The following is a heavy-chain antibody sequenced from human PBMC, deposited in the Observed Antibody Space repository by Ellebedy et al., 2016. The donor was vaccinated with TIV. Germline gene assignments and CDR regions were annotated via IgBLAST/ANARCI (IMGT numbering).Heavy chain of an antibody. V-gene: IGHV1-18*01. CDR2: VSFYNGHT. J-gene: IGHJ3*02. Sequence: ASVKVSCKASGYTFTNYGISWVRQAPGQGLEWVGWVSFYNGHTKYAQSLQGKVTMTTDTSTRTAYLELRSLTSDDTAMYYCARDFSHGSTTYFDGFDTWGQGTMVTVSS. CDR1: GYTFTNYG. CDR3: ARDFSHGSTTYFDGFDT. D-gene: IGHD3-10*01.